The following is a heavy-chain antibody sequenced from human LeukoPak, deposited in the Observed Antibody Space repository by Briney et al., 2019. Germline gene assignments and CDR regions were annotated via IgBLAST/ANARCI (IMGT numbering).Heavy chain of an antibody. CDR2: ISAYNGNT. CDR3: ARGLDVLRFLEWFPRRVDALDI. Sequence: SVKVSCKASGYTFTSYGISWVRQAPGQGLEWMGWISAYNGNTNYAQKLQGRVTMTTDTSTSTAYMELRSLRSDDTAVYYCARGLDVLRFLEWFPRRVDALDIWGQGTMVTVSS. J-gene: IGHJ3*02. D-gene: IGHD3-3*01. V-gene: IGHV1-18*01. CDR1: GYTFTSYG.